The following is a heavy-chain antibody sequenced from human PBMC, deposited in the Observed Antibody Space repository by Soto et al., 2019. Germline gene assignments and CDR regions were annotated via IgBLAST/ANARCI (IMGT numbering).Heavy chain of an antibody. CDR1: GYICTNYY. D-gene: IGHD6-13*01. Sequence: QVQLVQSGAEVKNPGASVKVSCKASGYICTNYYIHWVRQAPGQGLERMAIINPLPTSGSTNYAQKCQGRVTVTRDTSRSTVYLELSSLRSDDTAVYYCARDLAAAAYWGQGTLVTVSS. J-gene: IGHJ4*02. CDR2: INPLPTSGST. V-gene: IGHV1-46*01. CDR3: ARDLAAAAY.